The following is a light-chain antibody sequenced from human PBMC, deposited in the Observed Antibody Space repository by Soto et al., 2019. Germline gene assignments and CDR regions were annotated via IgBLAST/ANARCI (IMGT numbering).Light chain of an antibody. Sequence: QSVLTQPPSVSAAPGQKVTISCSGSSSNIGNNYVSWYQQLPGTAPKLLIYANNNRPSGVPDRFSGSKSGTSASLAITGLQAEDEADYYCQSYDSSLSEGVFGGGTKLTVL. V-gene: IGLV1-40*01. J-gene: IGLJ2*01. CDR2: ANN. CDR3: QSYDSSLSEGV. CDR1: SSNIGNNY.